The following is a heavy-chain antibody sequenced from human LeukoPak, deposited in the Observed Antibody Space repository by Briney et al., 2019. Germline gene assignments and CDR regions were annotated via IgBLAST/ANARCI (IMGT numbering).Heavy chain of an antibody. CDR2: IRSKVNNYAT. D-gene: IGHD3-3*01. V-gene: IGHV3-73*01. J-gene: IGHJ4*02. CDR1: GFAFTGST. Sequence: GGSLRLSCAASGFAFTGSTMHWVRQASGKGLEWVGRIRSKVNNYATAYAASVKGRFTISRDESKNTAYLQMNSLKTEDTAVYYCTRPARSGRNYFDYWGQGTLVTVSS. CDR3: TRPARSGRNYFDY.